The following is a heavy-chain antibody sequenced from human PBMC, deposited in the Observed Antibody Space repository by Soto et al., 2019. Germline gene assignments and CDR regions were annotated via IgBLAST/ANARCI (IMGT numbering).Heavy chain of an antibody. D-gene: IGHD5-18*01. J-gene: IGHJ6*03. CDR1: GFTFSTYW. V-gene: IGHV3-74*01. Sequence: GGSLRLSCAASGFTFSTYWMHWVRQAPGKGLVWVSRINGDESRRNYADSVEGRFTISRDNAKNTVYLQMNSLRDEDTAVYYCARGGLYSFYMDVWGKGTTVTVSS. CDR3: ARGGLYSFYMDV. CDR2: INGDESRR.